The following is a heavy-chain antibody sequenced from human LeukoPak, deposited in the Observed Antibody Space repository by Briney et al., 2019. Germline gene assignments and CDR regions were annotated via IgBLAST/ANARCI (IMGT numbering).Heavy chain of an antibody. CDR3: AKDPRYDSGKSD. V-gene: IGHV3-30*02. Sequence: GGSLRLSCAASGFTFSHYGMQWVRQAPGKGLEWVAFIKFDGSNKNYAEYVKGRFSISRDNSKSMVYLQMDSLRVGDTAVYYCAKDPRYDSGKSDWGQGTLVTVSS. D-gene: IGHD3-22*01. J-gene: IGHJ4*02. CDR1: GFTFSHYG. CDR2: IKFDGSNK.